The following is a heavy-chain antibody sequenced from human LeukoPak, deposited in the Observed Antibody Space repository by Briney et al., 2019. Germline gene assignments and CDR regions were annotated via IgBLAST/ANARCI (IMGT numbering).Heavy chain of an antibody. Sequence: PGGSLRLSCAASGFTFSSYWMSWVRQAPGKGLEWVANIKQDGSEKYYVDSVKGRFTISRDNAKSSLYLQMNSLRAEDTAVYYCARVYGSGSHYYYYYYMDVWGKGTTVTVSS. CDR2: IKQDGSEK. D-gene: IGHD3-10*01. CDR1: GFTFSSYW. V-gene: IGHV3-7*01. J-gene: IGHJ6*03. CDR3: ARVYGSGSHYYYYYYMDV.